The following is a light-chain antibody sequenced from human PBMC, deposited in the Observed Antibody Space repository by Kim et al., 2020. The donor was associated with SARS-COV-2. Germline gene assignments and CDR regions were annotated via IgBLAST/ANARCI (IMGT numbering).Light chain of an antibody. CDR3: GTWDSSLNVVV. Sequence: GPKVPTSTHGRTANIVNKYVSWYQHVPRKAPKILIYDNNRRHSGIPDRFSGSKSGASATLGITGLQTGDEAEYYCGTWDSSLNVVVFGGGTQLTVL. CDR1: TANIVNKY. J-gene: IGLJ2*01. CDR2: DNN. V-gene: IGLV1-51*01.